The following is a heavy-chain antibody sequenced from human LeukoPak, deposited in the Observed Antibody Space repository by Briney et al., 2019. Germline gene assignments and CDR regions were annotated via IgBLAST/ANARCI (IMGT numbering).Heavy chain of an antibody. CDR3: ASGVWHSSSWYGTNY. CDR2: IYTSGST. Sequence: SETLSPTCTVSGGSISSYYWSWIRQPAGKGLEWIGRIYTSGSTNYNPSLKSRVTMSVDTSKNQLSLKLSSVTAADTAVYYCASGVWHSSSWYGTNYWGQGTLVTVSS. CDR1: GGSISSYY. J-gene: IGHJ4*02. D-gene: IGHD6-13*01. V-gene: IGHV4-4*07.